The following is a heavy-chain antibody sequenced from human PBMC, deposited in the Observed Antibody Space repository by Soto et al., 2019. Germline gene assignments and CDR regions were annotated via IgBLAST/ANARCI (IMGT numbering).Heavy chain of an antibody. Sequence: AGGSLRLSCAASGFTFSSYSMNWVRQAPGKGLEWVSSISSSSSYIYYADSVKGRFTISRDNAKNSLYLQMNSLRAEDTAVYYCARARYSSSSWVYFDYWGQGTLVTVSS. J-gene: IGHJ4*02. CDR3: ARARYSSSSWVYFDY. CDR1: GFTFSSYS. CDR2: ISSSSSYI. V-gene: IGHV3-21*01. D-gene: IGHD6-6*01.